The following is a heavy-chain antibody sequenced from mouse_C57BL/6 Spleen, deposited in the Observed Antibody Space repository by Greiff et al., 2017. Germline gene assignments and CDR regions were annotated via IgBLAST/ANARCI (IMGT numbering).Heavy chain of an antibody. V-gene: IGHV10-1*01. Sequence: EVKLVESGGGLVQPKGSLKLSCAASGFSFNTYAMNWVRQAPGKGLEWVARIRSKSNNYATYYADSVKDRFTISRDDSESMLYLQMNNLKTEDTAMYYCVRPPGGWHDAWYFDVWGTGTTVTVSS. CDR2: IRSKSNNYAT. CDR3: VRPPGGWHDAWYFDV. CDR1: GFSFNTYA. D-gene: IGHD2-12*01. J-gene: IGHJ1*03.